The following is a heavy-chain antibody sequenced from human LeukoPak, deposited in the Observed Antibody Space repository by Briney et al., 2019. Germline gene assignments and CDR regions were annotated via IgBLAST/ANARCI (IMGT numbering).Heavy chain of an antibody. CDR1: GGSISSYY. CDR2: IYYSGST. D-gene: IGHD3-22*01. Sequence: PSETLSLTCTVSGGSISSYYWSWIRQHPGKGLEWIGYIYYSGSTYYNPSLKSRVTISVDTSKNQFSLKLSSVTAADTAVYYCARDLGGSSGYNHLDYWGQGNLGTGS. J-gene: IGHJ4*02. CDR3: ARDLGGSSGYNHLDY. V-gene: IGHV4-59*06.